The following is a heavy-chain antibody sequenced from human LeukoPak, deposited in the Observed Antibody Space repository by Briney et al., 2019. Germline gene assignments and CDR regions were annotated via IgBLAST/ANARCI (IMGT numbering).Heavy chain of an antibody. CDR2: IYSGGST. CDR3: ARVFGEPI. CDR1: GFTVSTNY. J-gene: IGHJ3*02. V-gene: IGHV3-66*01. D-gene: IGHD3-10*02. Sequence: PGGSLRLSCAAFGFTVSTNYMSWVRQAPGKGLEWVSVIYSGGSTYYADSVRGRFTISRDNSKDTLYLQMNSLRAEDTAVYYCARVFGEPIWGQGTMVTVSS.